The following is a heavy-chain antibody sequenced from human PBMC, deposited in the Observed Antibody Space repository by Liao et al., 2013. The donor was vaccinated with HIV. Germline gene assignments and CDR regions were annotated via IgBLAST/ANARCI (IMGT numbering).Heavy chain of an antibody. D-gene: IGHD1-7*01. CDR3: ARGRNNWNSGSFDY. Sequence: QVQLQQWGAGLLKPSETLSLTCAVYGESFSGYYWNWIRQPPREGGWSGLGKVNHSGSTNYNPSLKSRVTISLDMSKNQFSLNLSSVTAADTAVYYCARGRNNWNSGSFDYWGQGTLVTVSS. V-gene: IGHV4-34*01. J-gene: IGHJ4*02. CDR2: VNHSGST. CDR1: GESFSGYY.